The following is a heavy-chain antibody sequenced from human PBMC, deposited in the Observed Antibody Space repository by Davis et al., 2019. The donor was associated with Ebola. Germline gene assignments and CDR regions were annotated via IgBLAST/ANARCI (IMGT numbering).Heavy chain of an antibody. CDR1: GFTFSDYS. CDR3: ARDFTMIVVVSGWYFDL. J-gene: IGHJ2*01. CDR2: ISTFGSFT. V-gene: IGHV3-21*01. Sequence: GGSLRLSCAASGFTFSDYSMNWVRQAPGKGLEWVSSISTFGSFTYYADSVKGRFTISRDNAKNSLYLQMNSLRDEDTAVYYCARDFTMIVVVSGWYFDLWGRGTLVTVSS. D-gene: IGHD3-22*01.